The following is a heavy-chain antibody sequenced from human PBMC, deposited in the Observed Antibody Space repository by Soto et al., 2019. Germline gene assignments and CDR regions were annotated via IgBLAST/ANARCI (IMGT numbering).Heavy chain of an antibody. D-gene: IGHD4-17*01. Sequence: EVQLLESGGGLVQPGGSLRLSCAASGFTFSSYAMSWVRQAPGKGLEWVSGITGSGDNRYYADSVKGRFTISRDNSKNTLYLQMNSLRVEATAVCYCAKDYGNFWDPLDYWGQGTLVTVSS. CDR1: GFTFSSYA. CDR2: ITGSGDNR. V-gene: IGHV3-23*01. J-gene: IGHJ4*02. CDR3: AKDYGNFWDPLDY.